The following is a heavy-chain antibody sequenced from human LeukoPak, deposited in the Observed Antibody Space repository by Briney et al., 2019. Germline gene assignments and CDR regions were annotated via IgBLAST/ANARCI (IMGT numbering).Heavy chain of an antibody. CDR1: GYTITGYY. J-gene: IGHJ3*01. D-gene: IGHD2/OR15-2a*01. V-gene: IGHV1-2*02. Sequence: GASVKVSCKASGYTITGYYMHWVRQAPGQGLEWMGWINPDSGGTNNAQKFQGRVTMTRDTSISTAYMELSRLRSDDTAVYYCARTFYDTLDSDAFDFWGQGTMVIVSS. CDR2: INPDSGGT. CDR3: ARTFYDTLDSDAFDF.